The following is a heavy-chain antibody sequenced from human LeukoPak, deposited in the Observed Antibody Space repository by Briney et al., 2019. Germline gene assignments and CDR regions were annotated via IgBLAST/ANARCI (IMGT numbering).Heavy chain of an antibody. CDR2: ISSSSTI. CDR1: GFTFSDYY. J-gene: IGHJ4*02. V-gene: IGHV3-69-1*02. D-gene: IGHD2-2*01. Sequence: GGSLRLSCAASGFTFSDYYMNWVRQAPGKGLEWVSSISSSSTIYYADSVKGRFTISRDNAKNSLYLQMNSLRAEDTAVYYCASAAATPPRNVFDYWGRGTLVTVSS. CDR3: ASAAATPPRNVFDY.